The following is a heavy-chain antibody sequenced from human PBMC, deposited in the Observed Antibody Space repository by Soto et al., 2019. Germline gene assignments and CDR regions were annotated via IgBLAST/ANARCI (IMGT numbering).Heavy chain of an antibody. CDR3: ASVETQRYYYGMDV. V-gene: IGHV1-69*12. D-gene: IGHD2-15*01. Sequence: QVQLVQSGAEVKKPGSSVKVSCKASGGTFSSYAISWVRQAPGQGLEWMGGIIPIFRTADYAKKFQGRVTITADESTSTAYMELSRLRSEDTAVYYCASVETQRYYYGMDVWGQGTTVTVSS. J-gene: IGHJ6*02. CDR2: IIPIFRTA. CDR1: GGTFSSYA.